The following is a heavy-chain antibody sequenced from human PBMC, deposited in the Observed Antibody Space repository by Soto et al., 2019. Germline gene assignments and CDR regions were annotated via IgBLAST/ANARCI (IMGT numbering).Heavy chain of an antibody. V-gene: IGHV3-33*01. CDR3: ARDKLWFGELLSHFDY. Sequence: GGSLRLSCAASGFTFSSYGMHWVRQAPGKGLEWVAVIWYDGSNKYYADSVKGRFTISRDNSKNTLYLQMNSLRAEDTAVYYCARDKLWFGELLSHFDYWGQGTLVTVSS. J-gene: IGHJ4*02. D-gene: IGHD3-10*01. CDR1: GFTFSSYG. CDR2: IWYDGSNK.